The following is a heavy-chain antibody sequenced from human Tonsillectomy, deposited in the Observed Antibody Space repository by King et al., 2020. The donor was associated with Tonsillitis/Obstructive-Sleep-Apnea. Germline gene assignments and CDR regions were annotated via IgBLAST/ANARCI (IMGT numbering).Heavy chain of an antibody. V-gene: IGHV3-9*01. CDR3: AKDGGSRGYRKSFDI. CDR1: GFTFDEYA. J-gene: IGHJ2*01. Sequence: ESGGGLVQPGRSLRLSCSASGFTFDEYAMHWVRQAPGKGLEWVSGINWNSGSIGYADFVKGRFAISRDNAKNSLYLQMSSLTTEDTALYYCAKDGGSRGYRKSFDIWGRGTLVTVSS. CDR2: INWNSGSI. D-gene: IGHD3-22*01.